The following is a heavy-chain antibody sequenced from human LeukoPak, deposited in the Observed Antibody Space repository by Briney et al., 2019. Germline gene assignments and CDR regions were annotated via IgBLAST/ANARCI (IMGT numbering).Heavy chain of an antibody. J-gene: IGHJ4*02. V-gene: IGHV3-30-3*01. CDR2: ISYDGAGK. D-gene: IGHD2-8*01. CDR3: ARLGVHGDSDY. Sequence: PGGSLRLSCAASGFTFSTFAMHWARQAPGKGLEWVASISYDGAGKYYGESVKGRLTISRDNSKNTMDLRMNSLRAEDTAVYYCARLGVHGDSDYWGQGTLVTVAS. CDR1: GFTFSTFA.